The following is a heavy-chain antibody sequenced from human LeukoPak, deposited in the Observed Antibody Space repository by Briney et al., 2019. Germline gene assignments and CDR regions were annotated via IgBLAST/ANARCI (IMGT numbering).Heavy chain of an antibody. CDR2: INPSGGST. J-gene: IGHJ4*02. CDR1: GYTFTSYY. Sequence: GASVKVSCKASGYTFTSYYMHWVRQAPGQGLEWMGIINPSGGSTSYAQKFQGRVTMTRDTSTSTVYMELSSLRSEDTAVYYCARYSYPTRGIVVVPALDYRGQGTLVTVSS. V-gene: IGHV1-46*01. CDR3: ARYSYPTRGIVVVPALDY. D-gene: IGHD3-22*01.